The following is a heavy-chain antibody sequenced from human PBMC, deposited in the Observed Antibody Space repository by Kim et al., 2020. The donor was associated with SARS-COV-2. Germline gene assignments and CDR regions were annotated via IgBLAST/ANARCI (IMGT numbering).Heavy chain of an antibody. CDR2: INHSGST. CDR3: ARGRYGGSLRSLLMWFDP. CDR1: GGSFSGYY. J-gene: IGHJ5*02. V-gene: IGHV4-34*01. Sequence: SETLSLTCAVYGGSFSGYYWSWIRQPPGKGLEWIGEINHSGSTNYNPSLKSRVTISVDTSKNQFSLKLSSVTAADTAVYYCARGRYGGSLRSLLMWFDP. D-gene: IGHD2-21*01.